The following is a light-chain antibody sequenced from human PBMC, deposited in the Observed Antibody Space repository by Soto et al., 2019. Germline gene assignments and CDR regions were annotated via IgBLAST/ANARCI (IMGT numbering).Light chain of an antibody. CDR3: QQRSNLTLT. CDR1: QSVSSSY. CDR2: DAS. V-gene: IGKV3D-20*02. J-gene: IGKJ4*01. Sequence: DILFRKSPGTLLLQKGERATLSCRASQSVSSSYLAWYQQKPGQAPRLLIYDASNTATGIPARFSGSGSGTDFTLTISSLEPEDFALYYCQQRSNLTLTFGGGGNVDI.